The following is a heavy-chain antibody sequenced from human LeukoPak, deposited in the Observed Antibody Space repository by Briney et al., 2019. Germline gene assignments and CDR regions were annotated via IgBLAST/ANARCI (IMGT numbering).Heavy chain of an antibody. CDR3: ARDPLIAVAGTVGNWFDP. J-gene: IGHJ5*02. CDR2: INPNSGGT. V-gene: IGHV1-2*02. Sequence: PGGSLRLSCAASGYTFTGYYMHWVRQAPGQGLEWMGWINPNSGGTNHAQKFQGRVTMTRDTSISTAYMELSRLRSDDTAVYYCARDPLIAVAGTVGNWFDPWGQGTLVTVSS. D-gene: IGHD6-19*01. CDR1: GYTFTGYY.